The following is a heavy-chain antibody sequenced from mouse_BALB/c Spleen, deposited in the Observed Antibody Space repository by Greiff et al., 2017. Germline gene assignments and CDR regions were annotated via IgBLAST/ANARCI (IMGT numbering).Heavy chain of an antibody. CDR1: GYTFTDYN. J-gene: IGHJ3*01. CDR3: ARSLLGPPFF. V-gene: IGHV1S29*02. D-gene: IGHD4-1*01. Sequence: VQLKQSGPELVKPGASVKISCKASGYTFTDYNMHWVKQSHGKSLEWIGYIYPYNGGTGYNQKFKSKATLTVDNSSSTAYMELRSLTSEDSAVYYCARSLLGPPFFWGQGTLVTVSA. CDR2: IYPYNGGT.